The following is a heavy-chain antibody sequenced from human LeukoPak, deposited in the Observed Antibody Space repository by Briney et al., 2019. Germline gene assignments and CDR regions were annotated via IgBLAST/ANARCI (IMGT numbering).Heavy chain of an antibody. CDR3: ARGLAAAGANYYYYYMDI. CDR2: IIPIFGTA. Sequence: SVKVSCKASGGTFSSYAICWVRQAPGQGLEWMGRIIPIFGTANYALKFQGRVTITTDESTSTAYMELSSLRSEDTAVYYCARGLAAAGANYYYYYMDIWGKGTTVTVSS. D-gene: IGHD6-13*01. V-gene: IGHV1-69*05. J-gene: IGHJ6*03. CDR1: GGTFSSYA.